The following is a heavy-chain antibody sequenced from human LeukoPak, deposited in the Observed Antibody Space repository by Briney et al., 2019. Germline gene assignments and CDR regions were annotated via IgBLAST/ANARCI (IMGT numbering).Heavy chain of an antibody. J-gene: IGHJ6*02. CDR2: MNPNSGNT. CDR3: ARVYNEWLVVYGMDV. Sequence: GASVKVSCKASGYTFTSYDIKWVRQATGQGLEWMGWMNPNSGNTGYAQKFQGRVTMTRNTSISTAYMELSSLRSEDTAVYYCARVYNEWLVVYGMDVWGQGTTVTVSS. CDR1: GYTFTSYD. D-gene: IGHD6-19*01. V-gene: IGHV1-8*01.